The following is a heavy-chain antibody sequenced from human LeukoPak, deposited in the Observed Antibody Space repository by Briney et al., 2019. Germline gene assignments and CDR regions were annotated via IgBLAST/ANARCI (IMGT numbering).Heavy chain of an antibody. CDR1: GGTFSSYA. J-gene: IGHJ4*02. CDR3: ARSPQNIVVVVAATDYFDY. D-gene: IGHD2-15*01. V-gene: IGHV1-69*13. Sequence: ASVKVSCKASGGTFSSYAISWVRQAPGQGLEWMGGIIPIFGTATYAQRFQGRVTITADESTSTAYMELSSLRSEDTAVYYCARSPQNIVVVVAATDYFDYWGQGTLVTVSS. CDR2: IIPIFGTA.